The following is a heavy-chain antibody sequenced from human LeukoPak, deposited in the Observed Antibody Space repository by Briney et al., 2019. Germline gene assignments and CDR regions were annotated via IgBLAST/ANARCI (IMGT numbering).Heavy chain of an antibody. CDR1: GFTFSSYA. CDR3: ARVGGSSSWYEY. CDR2: ISYDGNNK. J-gene: IGHJ4*02. V-gene: IGHV3-30-3*01. Sequence: GSLRLSCAATGFTFSSYAMHWVRQAPGKGLEWVAVISYDGNNKYYADSVKGRFTISRDSSKNTLYLLMNSLRAEDTAVYYCARVGGSSSWYEYWGQGTLVTVSS. D-gene: IGHD6-13*01.